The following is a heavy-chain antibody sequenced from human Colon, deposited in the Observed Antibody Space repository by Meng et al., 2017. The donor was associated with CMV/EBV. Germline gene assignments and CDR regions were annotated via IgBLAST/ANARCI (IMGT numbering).Heavy chain of an antibody. CDR1: GGSISSSSYY. CDR2: IYHSGTT. J-gene: IGHJ5*02. V-gene: IGHV4-39*07. Sequence: SETLSLTCTVSGGSISSSSYYWGWIRQPPGKGLEWIGSIYHSGTTYYNPSLKSRVTISVDTSKNQFSLNLRFVTAADTAVYYCARDLVGGTTTWFDPWGQGTLVTVSS. D-gene: IGHD1-26*01. CDR3: ARDLVGGTTTWFDP.